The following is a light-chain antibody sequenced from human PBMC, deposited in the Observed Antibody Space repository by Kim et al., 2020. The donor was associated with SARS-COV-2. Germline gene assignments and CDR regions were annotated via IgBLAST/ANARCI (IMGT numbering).Light chain of an antibody. CDR1: SSNIGSNY. Sequence: QSVLTQPPSASGTPGQRVTISCSGSSSNIGSNYVNWYQQVTGSAPKLLIYRNNQRPSGVPDRFSGSKSGTSASLAINGLRSEDEAEYYCAVWDDSLSGWVFGGGTQLTFL. CDR2: RNN. J-gene: IGLJ3*02. V-gene: IGLV1-47*01. CDR3: AVWDDSLSGWV.